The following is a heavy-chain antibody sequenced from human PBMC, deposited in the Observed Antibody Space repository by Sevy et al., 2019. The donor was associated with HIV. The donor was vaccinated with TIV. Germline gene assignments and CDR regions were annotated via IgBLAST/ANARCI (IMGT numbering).Heavy chain of an antibody. Sequence: GGSLILSCAASGFTFSSFNMNWVRQAPGKGLEWVSSISGLSNYIYYAESLKGRFIISRDNAKNTLYLQMNSLRADDTAVYYCARGPPDGSYDYFDYWGQGTLVTVSS. V-gene: IGHV3-21*06. CDR2: ISGLSNYI. D-gene: IGHD1-26*01. CDR3: ARGPPDGSYDYFDY. CDR1: GFTFSSFN. J-gene: IGHJ4*02.